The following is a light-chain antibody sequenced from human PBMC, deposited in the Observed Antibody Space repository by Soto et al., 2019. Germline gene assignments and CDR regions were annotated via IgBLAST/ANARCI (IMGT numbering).Light chain of an antibody. CDR3: QGWESSSDDHVA. CDR1: NIGSKS. V-gene: IGLV3-21*02. J-gene: IGLJ2*01. Sequence: SYELTQPPSVSVAPGQTARIACGGNNIGSKSVHWYQQKSGQAPVLVVYDDGDRPSGIPERFSGSNSGNTATLTISRVEAGDEADYYYQGWESSSDDHVAFGGGTKVTVL. CDR2: DDG.